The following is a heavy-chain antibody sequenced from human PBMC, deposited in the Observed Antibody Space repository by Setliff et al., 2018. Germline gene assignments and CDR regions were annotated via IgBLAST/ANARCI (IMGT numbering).Heavy chain of an antibody. CDR2: IMDGRDT. D-gene: IGHD3-10*01. J-gene: IGHJ4*02. Sequence: SETLSLTCAIYGESSSGYYWSWIRQSPGKTLEWIGEIMDGRDTVYNPSLNSRVTMSFDTSRSQFSLELSSVTAADTAVYYCARHATYYYGSGNLPFDHWAQGSLVTVSS. CDR1: GESSSGYY. V-gene: IGHV4-34*12. CDR3: ARHATYYYGSGNLPFDH.